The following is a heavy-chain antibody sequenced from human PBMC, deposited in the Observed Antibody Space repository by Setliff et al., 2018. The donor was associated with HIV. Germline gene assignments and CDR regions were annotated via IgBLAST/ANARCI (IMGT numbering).Heavy chain of an antibody. J-gene: IGHJ4*02. D-gene: IGHD6-19*01. CDR3: ARVQWVVSSNVGLDY. Sequence: ASVKVSCKASGYTFTSYGISWLRQAPGQGLEWMGWISGYSGNTNYAQKFQDRVTMTTDTPTSTVYMELRSLRSDDTAVYYCARVQWVVSSNVGLDYWGQGTLVTVPS. CDR2: ISGYSGNT. CDR1: GYTFTSYG. V-gene: IGHV1-18*01.